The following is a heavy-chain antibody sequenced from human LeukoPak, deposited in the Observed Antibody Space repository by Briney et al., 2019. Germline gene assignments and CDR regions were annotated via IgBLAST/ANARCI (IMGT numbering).Heavy chain of an antibody. J-gene: IGHJ4*02. V-gene: IGHV4-39*01. CDR3: ARPSPYYFDC. Sequence: PSETLSLTCTVYGGYIRSSSYDWGWIRPPPGTGLEWIGSIYYSGSTYYNPSLKSRVTISVDTSKNQFSLKLSSVTAAGTAVYYCARPSPYYFDCWGQGTLVTVSS. CDR2: IYYSGST. CDR1: GGYIRSSSYD.